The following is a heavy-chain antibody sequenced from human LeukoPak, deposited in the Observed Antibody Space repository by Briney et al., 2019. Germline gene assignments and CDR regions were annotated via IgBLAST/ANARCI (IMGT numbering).Heavy chain of an antibody. CDR1: GFSFTSSA. CDR2: IVVGSGNT. CDR3: AAQGIAEAGTRRWFDP. Sequence: SVKVSCKASGFSFTSSAVQWVRQARGQRLEWIGWIVVGSGNTNYAQKFQERVTITRDMSTSTAYIELSSLRSEDTAVYYCAAQGIAEAGTRRWFDPWGQGTLVTVSS. J-gene: IGHJ5*02. D-gene: IGHD6-13*01. V-gene: IGHV1-58*01.